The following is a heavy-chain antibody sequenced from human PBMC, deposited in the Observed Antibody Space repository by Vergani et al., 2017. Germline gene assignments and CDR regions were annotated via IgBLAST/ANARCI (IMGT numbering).Heavy chain of an antibody. CDR3: ARDLRLLYNRYDP. J-gene: IGHJ5*02. CDR2: TWYDGNNK. Sequence: QVQLVESGGGVVQAGRSLRLPCAASGFTFNQYGMHWVRQAPGKGLEVVAVTWYDGNNKQYADTVKGRFTISRDNSKSTMYLQMNSLRDEDTGVYYCARDLRLLYNRYDPWGQGTLVTVSS. V-gene: IGHV3-33*01. CDR1: GFTFNQYG. D-gene: IGHD1-14*01.